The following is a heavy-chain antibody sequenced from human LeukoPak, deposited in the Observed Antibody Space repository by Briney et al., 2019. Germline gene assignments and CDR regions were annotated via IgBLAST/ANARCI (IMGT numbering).Heavy chain of an antibody. CDR3: AKGKGTSSSSIDW. J-gene: IGHJ4*02. CDR1: GFTFNTYA. Sequence: GGSLRLSCAASGFTFNTYAMSWVRQAPGKGLDWVSTIGGSGDSTNYADSVKGRFTISRDNSKNMLYLQTHSLRVEGTAVYYCAKGKGTSSSSIDWWGQGTLVTVSS. D-gene: IGHD2/OR15-2a*01. CDR2: IGGSGDST. V-gene: IGHV3-23*01.